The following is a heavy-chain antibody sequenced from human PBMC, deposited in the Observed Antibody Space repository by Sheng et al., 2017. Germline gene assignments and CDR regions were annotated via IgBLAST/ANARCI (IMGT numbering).Heavy chain of an antibody. CDR2: ISGSGGST. CDR1: RFTFSKYV. V-gene: IGHV3-23*01. Sequence: EVQLLESGGGLVQPGGSLRLSCAASRFTFSKYVMNWVRQAPGKGLEWVSAISGSGGSTNYADSVKGRFTISRDNSKNALYLQMNSLRAEDTALYYCAKGHMSSGFYLDSWGQGTLVT. J-gene: IGHJ4*02. CDR3: AKGHMSSGFYLDS. D-gene: IGHD3-22*01.